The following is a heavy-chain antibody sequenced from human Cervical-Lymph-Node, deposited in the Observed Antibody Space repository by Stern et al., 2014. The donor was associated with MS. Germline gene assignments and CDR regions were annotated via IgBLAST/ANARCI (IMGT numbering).Heavy chain of an antibody. Sequence: VQLVESGGGLVRPGGSLRLSCAASGFPFSGYAMNWVRQAQGKGLEWVSTISGSGGTTYTADSVKGRFTISRDNSKNTLYLQLTSLRAEDTAVYYCAKAKGFCSGGSCPLYYYGMDVWGQGTTVTVSS. CDR3: AKAKGFCSGGSCPLYYYGMDV. CDR2: ISGSGGTT. V-gene: IGHV3-23*04. J-gene: IGHJ6*02. CDR1: GFPFSGYA. D-gene: IGHD2-15*01.